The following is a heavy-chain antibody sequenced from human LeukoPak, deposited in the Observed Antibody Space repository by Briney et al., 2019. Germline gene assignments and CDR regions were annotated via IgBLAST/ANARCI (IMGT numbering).Heavy chain of an antibody. CDR1: GGSFSGYY. J-gene: IGHJ4*02. CDR3: ARVRLTSVRAIVVVPAAIDY. V-gene: IGHV4-34*01. Sequence: SETLSLTCAVYGGSFSGYYWSWIRQPPGKGLEWIGEINHSGSTNYNPSLKSRVTISVDKSKNQFSLKLSSVTAADTAVYYCARVRLTSVRAIVVVPAAIDYWGQGTLVTVSS. CDR2: INHSGST. D-gene: IGHD2-2*01.